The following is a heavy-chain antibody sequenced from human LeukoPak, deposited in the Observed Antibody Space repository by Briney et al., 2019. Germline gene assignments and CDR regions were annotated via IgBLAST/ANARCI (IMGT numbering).Heavy chain of an antibody. CDR1: GGSISSSNW. V-gene: IGHV4-4*02. Sequence: SGTLSPTCAVSGGSISSSNWWSWVRQPPGKGLEWIGRIFHTGTTDYKTSLKGRVTISVDKSKNQFSLKLTSVTAADTAVYYCARLTPTTLSLYYYYMDVWGKGTTVTVSS. J-gene: IGHJ6*03. CDR3: ARLTPTTLSLYYYYMDV. D-gene: IGHD2/OR15-2a*01. CDR2: IFHTGTT.